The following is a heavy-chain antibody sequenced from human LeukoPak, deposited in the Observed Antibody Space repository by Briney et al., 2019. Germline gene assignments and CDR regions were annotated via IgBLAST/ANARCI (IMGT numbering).Heavy chain of an antibody. CDR2: ISGSGSTK. D-gene: IGHD5-24*01. Sequence: GGSLRLSCAASGFTFSSYEMNWVRQAPGEGLEWVSYISGSGSTKYYTDSVKVRFTISRDNAKNSLYLQMNSLRAEDTAVYYCARLQGYNFDYWGQGTLVTVSS. J-gene: IGHJ4*02. CDR1: GFTFSSYE. CDR3: ARLQGYNFDY. V-gene: IGHV3-48*03.